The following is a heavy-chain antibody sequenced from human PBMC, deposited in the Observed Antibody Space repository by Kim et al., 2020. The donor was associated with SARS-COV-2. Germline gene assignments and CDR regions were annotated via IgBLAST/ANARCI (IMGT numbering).Heavy chain of an antibody. V-gene: IGHV7-4-1*02. J-gene: IGHJ5*02. CDR3: ARGLHGSGSYWLDP. CDR1: GYTFTNYA. D-gene: IGHD3-10*01. CDR2: INTNTGNP. Sequence: ASVKVSCKASGYTFTNYAMNWVRQAPGQGLEWMGWINTNTGNPTYAQGFTGRFVFSLDTSVSTAYLQISSLKVEDTAVYYCARGLHGSGSYWLDPWGQGTLVTVSS.